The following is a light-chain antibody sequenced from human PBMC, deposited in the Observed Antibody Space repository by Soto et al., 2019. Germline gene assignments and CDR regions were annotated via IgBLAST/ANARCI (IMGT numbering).Light chain of an antibody. CDR2: VFD. Sequence: NFMLTQPHSVSESPGETVTISCTGTGGSIASNYVQWYQQRPGSAPTTVIYVFDQRPSGVPDRFSGSIDRSSNSASLTISGLKPEDEADYYCQSYERSNHVVLGGGTKLTVL. J-gene: IGLJ2*01. CDR1: GGSIASNY. CDR3: QSYERSNHVV. V-gene: IGLV6-57*02.